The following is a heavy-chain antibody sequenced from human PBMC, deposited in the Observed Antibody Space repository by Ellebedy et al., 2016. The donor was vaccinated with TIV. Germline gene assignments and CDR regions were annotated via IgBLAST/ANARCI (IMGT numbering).Heavy chain of an antibody. V-gene: IGHV3-7*01. J-gene: IGHJ6*02. Sequence: GESLKISCAASGFNFGSFWMSWVRQDPGKGLEWLANIHEDGNAKFYVDSVRGRFTISRDNSKNTLYLQMNSLRAEDTAVYYCARAPSYLGDIVVVPAADLRAYYYGMDVWGQGTTVTVSS. D-gene: IGHD2-2*01. CDR3: ARAPSYLGDIVVVPAADLRAYYYGMDV. CDR1: GFNFGSFW. CDR2: IHEDGNAK.